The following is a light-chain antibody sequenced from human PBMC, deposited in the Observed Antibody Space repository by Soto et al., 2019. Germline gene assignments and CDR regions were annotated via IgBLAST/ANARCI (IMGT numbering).Light chain of an antibody. Sequence: DIQMTQFPPTLSASIGDRVTITCRASQTISCSLAWYQQKPGKAPKLLIYKASSLETDIPSRFTGSGSGTEFTLTINSLQPDDFATYYCQQYDSYPYTFGQGTRLEIK. CDR2: KAS. CDR3: QQYDSYPYT. J-gene: IGKJ2*01. CDR1: QTISCS. V-gene: IGKV1-5*03.